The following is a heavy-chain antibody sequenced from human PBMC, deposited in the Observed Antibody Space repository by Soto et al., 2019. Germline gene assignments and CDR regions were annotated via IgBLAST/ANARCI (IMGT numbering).Heavy chain of an antibody. V-gene: IGHV4-30-2*01. CDR3: ARGSSRITIFGVVINNWFDP. D-gene: IGHD3-3*01. CDR2: IHHSGST. Sequence: SETLSLTCAVSGGSISSGGYSWSWIRQPPGKGLEWIGYIHHSGSTSYTPSLKSRVTMSVDRSKNQFSLKLSSVTAADTAVYYCARGSSRITIFGVVINNWFDPWGQGTLVTVSS. CDR1: GGSISSGGYS. J-gene: IGHJ5*02.